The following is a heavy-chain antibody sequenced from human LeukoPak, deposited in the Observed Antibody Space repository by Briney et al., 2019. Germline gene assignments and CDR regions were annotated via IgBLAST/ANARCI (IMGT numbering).Heavy chain of an antibody. Sequence: HPGMSLRLSCAASGFTVSSYAMHWVRQAPGKGLEWVAVISYDGSNKYYADSVKGRFTISRDNSKNTLYLQMNSLRAEDTAVYYCAREGYSYFDYWGQGTLVTVSS. CDR2: ISYDGSNK. CDR3: AREGYSYFDY. V-gene: IGHV3-30-3*01. CDR1: GFTVSSYA. J-gene: IGHJ4*02. D-gene: IGHD5-18*01.